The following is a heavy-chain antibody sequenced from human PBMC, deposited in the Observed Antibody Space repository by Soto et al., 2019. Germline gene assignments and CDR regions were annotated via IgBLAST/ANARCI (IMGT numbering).Heavy chain of an antibody. D-gene: IGHD4-17*01. V-gene: IGHV4-61*01. CDR1: GGSVSSGSYY. CDR3: ARGDYGGNYDY. CDR2: VYYSGST. J-gene: IGHJ4*02. Sequence: PSETLSLTCTVSGGSVSSGSYYWSWIRQPPGKGLEWIGYVYYSGSTNYNPSLKSRVTTSVDTSENQFSLKLNSVTAADTAVYYCARGDYGGNYDYWGQGTLVTVSS.